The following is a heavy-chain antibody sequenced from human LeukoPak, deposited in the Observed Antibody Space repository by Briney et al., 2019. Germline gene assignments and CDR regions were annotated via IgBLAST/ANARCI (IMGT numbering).Heavy chain of an antibody. CDR1: GDSVSSNSTA. V-gene: IGHV6-1*01. D-gene: IGHD6-6*01. J-gene: IGHJ4*02. Sequence: SQTLSLTCAISGDSVSSNSTAWNWIRQSPSRGLEWLGRTYYRSKWYNDYAVSVKSRITINPDTSKNQFSLQLNSVTPEDTAVYYCARGEPYSSSSLFDYWGQGTLVTVSS. CDR3: ARGEPYSSSSLFDY. CDR2: TYYRSKWYN.